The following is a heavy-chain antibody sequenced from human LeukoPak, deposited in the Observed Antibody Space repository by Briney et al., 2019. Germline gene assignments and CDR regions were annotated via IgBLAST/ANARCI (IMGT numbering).Heavy chain of an antibody. D-gene: IGHD2-2*02. J-gene: IGHJ5*02. CDR3: ARDRNPSDIVVVPAAIDAGWFDP. CDR2: IIPIFGTA. CDR1: GGTFSSYA. Sequence: SVKVSWKASGGTFSSYAISWVRQAPGQGLEWMGGIIPIFGTANYAQKFQGRVTINADESTSTAYMEMSSLRSEDTAVYYCARDRNPSDIVVVPAAIDAGWFDPWGQGTLVTVSS. V-gene: IGHV1-69*13.